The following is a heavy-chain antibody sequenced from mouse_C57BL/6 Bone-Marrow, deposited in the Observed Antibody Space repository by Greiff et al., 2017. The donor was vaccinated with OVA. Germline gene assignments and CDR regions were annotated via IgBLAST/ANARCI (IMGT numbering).Heavy chain of an antibody. D-gene: IGHD2-4*01. CDR3: ARYDYDVYYFDY. J-gene: IGHJ2*01. V-gene: IGHV5-4*01. CDR1: GFTFSSYA. Sequence: EVQLVESGGGLVKPGGSLKLSCAASGFTFSSYAMSWVRQTPEKRLEWVATISDGGSYTYYPDNVKGRFTISRDNAKNNLYLQMSHLKSEDTAMYYCARYDYDVYYFDYWGQGTTLTVSS. CDR2: ISDGGSYT.